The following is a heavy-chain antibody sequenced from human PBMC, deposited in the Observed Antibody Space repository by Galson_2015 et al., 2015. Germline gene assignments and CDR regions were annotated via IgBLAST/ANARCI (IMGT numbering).Heavy chain of an antibody. V-gene: IGHV3-73*01. CDR1: GFTFSGSA. Sequence: SLRLSCAASGFTFSGSAMHWVRQASGKGLEWVGRIRSKANSYATAYAASVKGRFTISRDDSKNTAYLQMNSLKTEDTAVYYCLCRVVVAATLGVDVWGQGTTVTVSS. J-gene: IGHJ6*02. D-gene: IGHD2-15*01. CDR3: LCRVVVAATLGVDV. CDR2: IRSKANSYAT.